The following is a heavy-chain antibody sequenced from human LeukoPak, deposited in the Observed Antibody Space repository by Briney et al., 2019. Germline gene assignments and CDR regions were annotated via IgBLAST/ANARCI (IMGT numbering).Heavy chain of an antibody. CDR2: IYYNGST. CDR3: ASSGRVGSFDY. Sequence: SETLSLTCTVSTGSISSYYWSWIRQPPGNGLEWIGYIYYNGSTNYTPSLKSRVTISVDTSKNQFSLKLSSVTAADTAVYYCASSGRVGSFDYWGQGTLVTVSS. CDR1: TGSISSYY. J-gene: IGHJ4*02. D-gene: IGHD1-26*01. V-gene: IGHV4-59*01.